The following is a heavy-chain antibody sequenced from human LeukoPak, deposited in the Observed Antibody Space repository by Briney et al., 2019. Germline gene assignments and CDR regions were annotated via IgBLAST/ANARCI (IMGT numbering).Heavy chain of an antibody. V-gene: IGHV3-33*01. CDR2: IWYDGSNK. CDR3: ARVGITSGSFLSDY. D-gene: IGHD1-14*01. CDR1: GYTFTSYG. Sequence: GASVKVSCKASGYTFTSYGISWVRQAPGKGLEWVAVIWYDGSNKYYADSVKGRFTISRDNSKNTLYLQMNSLRAEDTAVYYCARVGITSGSFLSDYWGQGTLVTVSS. J-gene: IGHJ4*02.